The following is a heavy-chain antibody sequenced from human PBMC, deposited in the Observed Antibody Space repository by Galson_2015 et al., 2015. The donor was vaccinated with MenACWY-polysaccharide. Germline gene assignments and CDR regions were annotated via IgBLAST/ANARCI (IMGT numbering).Heavy chain of an antibody. Sequence: CAISGDSVSRNSAAWNWTRQSPSRGLEWLGRTYNRSKWCNDYTVSVKSRITFNPDTSKNQFSLQLNSVTPEDTAVYYCASHLIMILFGGVILILYYYRMDVWGQGTTVTVSS. V-gene: IGHV6-1*01. CDR1: GDSVSRNSAA. CDR2: TYNRSKWCN. D-gene: IGHD3-16*01. J-gene: IGHJ6*02. CDR3: ASHLIMILFGGVILILYYYRMDV.